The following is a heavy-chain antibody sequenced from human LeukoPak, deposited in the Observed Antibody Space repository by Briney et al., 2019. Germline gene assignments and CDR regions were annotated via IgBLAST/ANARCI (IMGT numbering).Heavy chain of an antibody. CDR2: IYYSGST. CDR3: ARGALLAAAGPGVLDY. V-gene: IGHV4-30-4*01. Sequence: SQTLSLTCTVSGGSISSGDYYWSWIRQPPGKGLEWIGYIYYSGSTYYNPSLKSRVTISVDTSKNQFSLKLSSVTAADTAVYYCARGALLAAAGPGVLDYWGQGTLVTVSS. D-gene: IGHD6-13*01. CDR1: GGSISSGDYY. J-gene: IGHJ4*02.